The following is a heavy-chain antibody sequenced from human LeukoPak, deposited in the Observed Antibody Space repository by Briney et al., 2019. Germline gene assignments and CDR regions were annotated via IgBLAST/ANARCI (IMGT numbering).Heavy chain of an antibody. J-gene: IGHJ4*02. CDR3: AGGPSTSF. D-gene: IGHD5/OR15-5a*01. V-gene: IGHV4-59*01. Sequence: SETLSLTCTVSGGSISSYYWSWIRQPPGKGLEWIGYIYYSGSTNYNPSLKSRVTISVDTSKNQFSLKLSSVTAADTAVYYCAGGPSTSFWGQGTLVTVSS. CDR1: GGSISSYY. CDR2: IYYSGST.